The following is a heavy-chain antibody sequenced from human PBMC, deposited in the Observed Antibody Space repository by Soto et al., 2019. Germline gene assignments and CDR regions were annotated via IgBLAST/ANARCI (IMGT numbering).Heavy chain of an antibody. Sequence: PSETLSLTCTFSVGSISIYYWGWIRQPPGKGLEWIGYIYYSGSTNYNPSLKSRVTISVDTSKNQFSLKLRSVTAADTAVYYCARRSETYYYASSGYFQHWGQGTMVTVSS. CDR2: IYYSGST. CDR3: ARRSETYYYASSGYFQH. J-gene: IGHJ1*01. V-gene: IGHV4-59*01. CDR1: VGSISIYY. D-gene: IGHD3-22*01.